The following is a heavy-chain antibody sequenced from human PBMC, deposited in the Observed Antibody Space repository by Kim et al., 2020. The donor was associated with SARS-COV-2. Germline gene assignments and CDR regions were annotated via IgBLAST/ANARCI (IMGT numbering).Heavy chain of an antibody. CDR2: IIPILGIA. J-gene: IGHJ4*02. D-gene: IGHD6-13*01. Sequence: SVKVSCKASGGTFSSYAISWVRQAPGQGLEWMGRIIPILGIANYAQKFQGRVTITADKSTSTAYMELSSLRSEDTAVYYCAREGWGQQQPPDYWGQGTLVTVSS. CDR1: GGTFSSYA. V-gene: IGHV1-69*04. CDR3: AREGWGQQQPPDY.